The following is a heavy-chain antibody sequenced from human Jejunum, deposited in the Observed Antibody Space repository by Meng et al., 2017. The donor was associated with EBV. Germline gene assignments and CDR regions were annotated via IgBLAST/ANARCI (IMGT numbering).Heavy chain of an antibody. J-gene: IGHJ4*02. CDR3: ARASSERLLDY. Sequence: VQLQESGPGLVKPSGPLSLTCAVSTDFISSYEWWSWVRQPPGKGLEWLGEINQVGRTYYNPSLKSRVTISIDTSKRQFSLRLNSMTAADTAVYYCARASSERLLDYWGQGTLVTVSS. CDR2: INQVGRT. D-gene: IGHD1-14*01. CDR1: TDFISSYEW. V-gene: IGHV4-4*02.